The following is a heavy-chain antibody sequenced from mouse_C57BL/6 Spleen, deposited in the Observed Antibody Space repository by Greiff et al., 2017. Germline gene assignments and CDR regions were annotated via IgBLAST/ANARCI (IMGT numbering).Heavy chain of an antibody. V-gene: IGHV1-61*01. Sequence: QVQLQQPGAELVRPGSSVKLSCKASGYTFTSYWMDWVKQMPGQGHEWIGNIYPSDSETHYNQKFKDKATLTVDKSSSTAYMQLSSLTSEDSAVYYCARGSSGYGFAYWGQGTLVTVSA. CDR1: GYTFTSYW. CDR2: IYPSDSET. D-gene: IGHD3-2*02. CDR3: ARGSSGYGFAY. J-gene: IGHJ3*01.